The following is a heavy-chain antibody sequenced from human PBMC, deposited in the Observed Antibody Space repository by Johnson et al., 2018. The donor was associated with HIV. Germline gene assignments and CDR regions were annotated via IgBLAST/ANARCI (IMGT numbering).Heavy chain of an antibody. J-gene: IGHJ3*02. CDR1: GFTFSSYG. Sequence: QVQLVESGGGVVQPGRSLRLSCAASGFTFSSYGMHWVRQAPGKGLEWVAVIWYDGTNKYYADSVKGRFNISRDNSNSTLYLQMKSLRGEDTAMYYCARDETAGYSNSLKAFDIWGQGTMVTVSS. D-gene: IGHD6-13*01. V-gene: IGHV3-33*01. CDR3: ARDETAGYSNSLKAFDI. CDR2: IWYDGTNK.